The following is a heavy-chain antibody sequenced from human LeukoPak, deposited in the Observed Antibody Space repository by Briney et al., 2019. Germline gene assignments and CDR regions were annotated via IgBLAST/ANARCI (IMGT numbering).Heavy chain of an antibody. CDR3: ARDQGAWFGELDFDY. V-gene: IGHV3-11*06. D-gene: IGHD3-10*01. CDR2: ISSSSGYI. CDR1: GFTFSDYY. Sequence: GGSLGLSCAASGFTFSDYYMSWIRQAPGKGLEWVSSISSSSGYIYYADSVKGRFTISRDNAKNSLFLQMNSLRAEDTAVYYCARDQGAWFGELDFDYWGQGTLVTVSS. J-gene: IGHJ4*02.